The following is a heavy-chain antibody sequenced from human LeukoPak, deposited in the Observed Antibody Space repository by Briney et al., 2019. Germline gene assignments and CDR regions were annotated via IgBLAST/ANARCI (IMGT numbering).Heavy chain of an antibody. D-gene: IGHD6-19*01. Sequence: SGTLSLTCSVSGASIRNTSIFYWGWIRQPPGKGLEWIGSIYYSGHTYYNPSLNSRVTISVDTSRNLFSLRMTSVPATDTAIYYCAASTVVAGPFDSWGQGALVTVSS. CDR1: GASIRNTSIFY. V-gene: IGHV4-39*02. J-gene: IGHJ4*02. CDR3: AASTVVAGPFDS. CDR2: IYYSGHT.